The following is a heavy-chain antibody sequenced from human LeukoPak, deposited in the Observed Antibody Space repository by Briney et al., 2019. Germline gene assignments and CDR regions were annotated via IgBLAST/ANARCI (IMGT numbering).Heavy chain of an antibody. CDR1: GFTFSSYG. J-gene: IGHJ4*02. V-gene: IGHV3-30*02. D-gene: IGHD3-22*01. CDR2: IRYDGSNK. CDR3: ARVYYYDSSGYLNPFDY. Sequence: GGSLRLSCAASGFTFSSYGMHWVRQAPTKGLEGVAFIRYDGSNKYYADSVKGRFTISRDNSKNTLYLQMNSPRAEGTAVYYCARVYYYDSSGYLNPFDYWGQGALVTVSS.